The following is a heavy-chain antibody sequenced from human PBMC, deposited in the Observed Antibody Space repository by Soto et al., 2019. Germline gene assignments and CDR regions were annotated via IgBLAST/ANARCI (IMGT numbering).Heavy chain of an antibody. J-gene: IGHJ4*02. CDR3: ARLQTGTIDY. V-gene: IGHV4-59*01. D-gene: IGHD2-8*01. Sequence: SETLSVTCPVSGGSLSGYDWTWMRQVPGEGLEWIGHLYDSGSTTYNLSLKSRVTISADTSKNQCSLKLSSVTAADTAVYYCARLQTGTIDYWGQGTLVTVSS. CDR2: LYDSGST. CDR1: GGSLSGYD.